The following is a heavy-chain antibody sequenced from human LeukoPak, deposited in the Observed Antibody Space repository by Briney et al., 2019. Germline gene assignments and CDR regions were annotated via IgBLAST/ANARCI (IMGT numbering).Heavy chain of an antibody. CDR3: ARSPDTGGPYYMDV. CDR1: GGTFSSYA. CDR2: IIPIFGTA. V-gene: IGHV1-69*05. D-gene: IGHD3-16*01. Sequence: GASVKVSCTASGGTFSSYAISWVRQAPGQGPEWMGGIIPIFGTANYAQKFQGRVTITTDESTSTAYMELSSLRSEDTAVYYCARSPDTGGPYYMDVWGKGTTVTVSS. J-gene: IGHJ6*03.